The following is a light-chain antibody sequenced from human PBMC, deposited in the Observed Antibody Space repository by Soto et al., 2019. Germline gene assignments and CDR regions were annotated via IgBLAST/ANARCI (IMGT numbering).Light chain of an antibody. Sequence: QSALTQPASVSGSPGQSITISCTGTSSDVGSHNLVSWYQQHPGQAPKLMIYEVSKRPLGVSTRFSASKSGNTASLTISGVQAKDEADYYCCSYGGSRAVFGGGTQLTVL. CDR2: EVS. CDR1: SSDVGSHNL. V-gene: IGLV2-23*02. J-gene: IGLJ7*01. CDR3: CSYGGSRAV.